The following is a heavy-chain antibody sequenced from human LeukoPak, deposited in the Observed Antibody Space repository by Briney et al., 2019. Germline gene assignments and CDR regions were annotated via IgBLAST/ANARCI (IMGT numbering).Heavy chain of an antibody. V-gene: IGHV4-34*01. J-gene: IGHJ4*02. D-gene: IGHD2-8*01. CDR1: GGSFSGYY. Sequence: KASETLSHTCAVYGGSFSGYYWSWIRQPPGKGLEWIGEINHSGSTNYNPSLKSRVTISVDTSKNQFSLKLSSVTAADTAVYYCASGSIVLMVYANWGQGTLVTVSS. CDR2: INHSGST. CDR3: ASGSIVLMVYAN.